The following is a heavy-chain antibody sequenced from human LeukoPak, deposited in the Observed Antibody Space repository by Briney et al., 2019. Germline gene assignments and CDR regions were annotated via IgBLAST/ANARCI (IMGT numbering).Heavy chain of an antibody. CDR1: GFTFSIYG. Sequence: GGSLRLSCAASGFTFSIYGMHWVRQAPGKGLEWVAVIWYDGSNKYYADSVKGRFTISRDNSKNTLYLQMNSLRAEDTAVYYFARDCSVGSCYYYVMDVGGQGTRFTVSS. D-gene: IGHD2-15*01. CDR3: ARDCSVGSCYYYVMDV. V-gene: IGHV3-33*01. J-gene: IGHJ6*02. CDR2: IWYDGSNK.